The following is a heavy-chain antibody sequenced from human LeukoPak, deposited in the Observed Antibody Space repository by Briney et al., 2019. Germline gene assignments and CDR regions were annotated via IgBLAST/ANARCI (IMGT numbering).Heavy chain of an antibody. V-gene: IGHV4-59*08. CDR1: GGSISSYY. CDR2: IYYSGST. CDR3: ARQKDTKYYYDSSGPRCHFDY. Sequence: SETLSLTCTVSGGSISSYYWSWIRQPPGKGLEWIGYIYYSGSTNYNPSLKSRVTISVDTSKNQFSLKLSSVTAADTAVYYCARQKDTKYYYDSSGPRCHFDYWGQGTLVTVSS. J-gene: IGHJ4*02. D-gene: IGHD3-22*01.